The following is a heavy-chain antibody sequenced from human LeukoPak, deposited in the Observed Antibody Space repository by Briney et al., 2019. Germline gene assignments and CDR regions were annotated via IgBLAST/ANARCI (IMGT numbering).Heavy chain of an antibody. CDR1: GFTFSSYA. V-gene: IGHV3-30-3*01. J-gene: IGHJ4*02. Sequence: PGGSLRLSCAASGFTFSSYAVHWVRQAPGKGLEWVAVISYDGSNKYYADSMKGRFTISRDNSKNTLYLQMNSLRAEDTAVYYCARGPHSSGWYYFDYWGQGTLVTVSS. D-gene: IGHD6-19*01. CDR2: ISYDGSNK. CDR3: ARGPHSSGWYYFDY.